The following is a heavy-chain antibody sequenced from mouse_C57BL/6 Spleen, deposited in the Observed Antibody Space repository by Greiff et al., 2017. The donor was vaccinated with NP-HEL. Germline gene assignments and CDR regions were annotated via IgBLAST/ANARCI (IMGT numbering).Heavy chain of an antibody. Sequence: QVQLQQSGAELVKPGASVKMSCKASGYTFTTYPIEWMQQNHGKSLEWIGNFHPYNDDTKYNEKFQGKATLTVEKSSSTVYLELSRLTSDDSAVYYCARGYYYYGSTWYFDVWGTGTTVTVSS. CDR2: FHPYNDDT. D-gene: IGHD1-1*01. CDR3: ARGYYYYGSTWYFDV. V-gene: IGHV1-47*01. CDR1: GYTFTTYP. J-gene: IGHJ1*03.